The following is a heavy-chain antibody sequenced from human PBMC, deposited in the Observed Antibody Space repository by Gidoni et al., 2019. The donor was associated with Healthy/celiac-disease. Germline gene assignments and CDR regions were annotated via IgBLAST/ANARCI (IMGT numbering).Heavy chain of an antibody. J-gene: IGHJ6*02. CDR3: ARDGELGTGYYYYGMDV. V-gene: IGHV3-30-3*01. D-gene: IGHD1-26*01. CDR1: GFTVSSYA. CDR2: ISYDGSNK. Sequence: QVQLVESGGGVVQPGRSLRLSCAASGFTVSSYAMHWVRQAPGKGRGWVAVISYDGSNKYYADSGKGRFTISRDNSKNTLYLQMNSLRAEDTAVYYCARDGELGTGYYYYGMDVWGQGTTVTVSS.